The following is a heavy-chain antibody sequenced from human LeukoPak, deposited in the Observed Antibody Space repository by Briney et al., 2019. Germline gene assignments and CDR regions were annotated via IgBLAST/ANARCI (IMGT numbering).Heavy chain of an antibody. J-gene: IGHJ5*02. CDR2: WSHNSDNA. CDR3: ARRQFLGWFDP. D-gene: IGHD1-26*01. CDR1: GYIFTTYD. Sequence: TSVKVSCKASGYIFTTYDIGWVRKATGQGLEWLGRWSHNSDNAGYAQKFQGRVTISRTASISTAYLELSSLRSDDPAIYYCARRQFLGWFDPWGQGPLVTVSS. V-gene: IGHV1-8*03.